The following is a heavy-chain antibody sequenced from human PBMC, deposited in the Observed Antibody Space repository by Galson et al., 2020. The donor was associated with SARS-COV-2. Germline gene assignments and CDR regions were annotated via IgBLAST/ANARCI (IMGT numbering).Heavy chain of an antibody. J-gene: IGHJ4*02. CDR3: ARDLKNYCDSSGSFDY. CDR1: GFTFSSYS. Sequence: GGSLRLSCAASGFTFSSYSMNWVRQAPGKGLEWVSSISSSSSYIYYADSVKGRFTISRDNAKNSLYLQMNSLRAEDTAVYYCARDLKNYCDSSGSFDYWGQGTLVTVSS. V-gene: IGHV3-21*01. D-gene: IGHD3-22*01. CDR2: ISSSSSYI.